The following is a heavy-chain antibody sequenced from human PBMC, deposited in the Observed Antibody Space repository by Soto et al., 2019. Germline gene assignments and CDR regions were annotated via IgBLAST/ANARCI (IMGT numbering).Heavy chain of an antibody. Sequence: QVLLQESGPGLVKPSETLSLTCTVSGGSVSSHCYYWSWIRQPPGKGLGRIGYIHYSGSTNYNPPLKTRVTISVDTSKNQVSLKLGSVTAADTAVYCCARGAGLFDFCGQGTLVTVSS. J-gene: IGHJ4*02. CDR2: IHYSGST. CDR1: GGSVSSHCYY. CDR3: ARGAGLFDF. V-gene: IGHV4-61*01. D-gene: IGHD3-10*01.